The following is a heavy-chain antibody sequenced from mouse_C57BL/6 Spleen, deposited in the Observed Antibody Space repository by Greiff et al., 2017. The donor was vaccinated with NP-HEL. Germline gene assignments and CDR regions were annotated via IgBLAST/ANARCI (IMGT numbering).Heavy chain of an antibody. Sequence: QVQLKESGPGLVAPSQSLSITCTVSGFSLTSYAISWVRQPPGKGLEWLGVIWTGGGPNYNSALKSRLSISKDNSKSQVFLKMNSLQTDDTARYYCARNGAAQAHFDYWGQGTTLTVSS. D-gene: IGHD3-2*02. CDR3: ARNGAAQAHFDY. J-gene: IGHJ2*01. CDR2: IWTGGGP. CDR1: GFSLTSYA. V-gene: IGHV2-9-1*01.